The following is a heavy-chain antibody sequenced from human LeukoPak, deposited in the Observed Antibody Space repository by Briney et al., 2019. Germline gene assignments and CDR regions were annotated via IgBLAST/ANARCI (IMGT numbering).Heavy chain of an antibody. Sequence: SQTLSLTCTVSGGSISSGSYYWTCIRQPAGKGLEWIGRINTSGSTNHNPSLKSRVTISLDTSKNQFSLKLISVTAADTAVYFRARERTDTSMDYWGQGTLVTVSS. J-gene: IGHJ4*02. CDR3: ARERTDTSMDY. CDR1: GGSISSGSYY. D-gene: IGHD5-18*01. V-gene: IGHV4-61*02. CDR2: INTSGST.